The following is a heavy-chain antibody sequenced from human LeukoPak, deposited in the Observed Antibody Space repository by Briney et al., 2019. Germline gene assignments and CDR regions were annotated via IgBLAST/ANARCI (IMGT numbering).Heavy chain of an antibody. CDR1: GGSISSHY. CDR3: AGRQRWPFDY. D-gene: IGHD2-15*01. V-gene: IGHV4-59*11. CDR2: ISYSGST. J-gene: IGHJ4*02. Sequence: SETLSPTCTVSGGSISSHYWSWIRQPPGKGLEWIGYISYSGSTNYNPSLKGRVTISADTSKNQFSLRLSSVTAADTAVYYCAGRQRWPFDYWGQGTLVTVSS.